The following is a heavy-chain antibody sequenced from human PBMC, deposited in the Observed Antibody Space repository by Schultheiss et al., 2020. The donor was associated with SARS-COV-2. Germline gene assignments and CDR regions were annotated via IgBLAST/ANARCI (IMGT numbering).Heavy chain of an antibody. CDR2: ISYDGSNK. J-gene: IGHJ3*02. CDR1: GFTVSSNY. Sequence: GGSLRLSCAASGFTVSSNYMSWVRQAPGKGLEWVAVISYDGSNKYYADSVKGRFTISRDNAKNTLYLQMNSLRAEDTAVYYCAREAAGINAFDIWGQGTMVTVSS. V-gene: IGHV3-30*03. CDR3: AREAAGINAFDI. D-gene: IGHD6-13*01.